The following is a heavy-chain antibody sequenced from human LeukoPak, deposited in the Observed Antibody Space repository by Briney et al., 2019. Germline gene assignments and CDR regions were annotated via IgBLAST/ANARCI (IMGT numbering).Heavy chain of an antibody. D-gene: IGHD4-23*01. CDR2: IYPGDSDT. CDR3: ATQKSTVYGGNPFDY. V-gene: IGHV5-51*01. CDR1: GYSFTSYW. J-gene: IGHJ4*02. Sequence: GESLKISCKGSGYSFTSYWIGWVRQMPGKGLEWMGIIYPGDSDTRYSPSFQGQVTISADKSISTACLQWSSLKASDTAMYYCATQKSTVYGGNPFDYWGQGTLVTVSS.